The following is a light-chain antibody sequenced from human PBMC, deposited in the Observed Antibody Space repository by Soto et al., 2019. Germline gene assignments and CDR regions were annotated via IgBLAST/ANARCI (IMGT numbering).Light chain of an antibody. CDR1: SSDVGGYNY. Sequence: QSVLTQPASVSGSPGQSITLSCTGTSSDVGGYNYVSWYQQHPGKAPKLMIYEVSNRPSGVSNRFSGSKSGNTASLTISGLQAEDEADSYCNSYASSGTLVFGTGTKLTVL. CDR3: NSYASSGTLV. V-gene: IGLV2-14*01. J-gene: IGLJ1*01. CDR2: EVS.